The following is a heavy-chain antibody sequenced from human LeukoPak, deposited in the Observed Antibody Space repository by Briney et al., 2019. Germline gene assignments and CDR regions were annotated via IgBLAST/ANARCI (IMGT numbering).Heavy chain of an antibody. D-gene: IGHD3-22*01. V-gene: IGHV4-30-2*01. CDR2: IYHSGST. Sequence: SETLSLTCAVSGGSISSGGYSWSWIRQPPGKGLEWIGYIYHSGSTYYNPSLKSRVTISVDRSKNQFSLKLSSVTAADTAVYYCARGDYYDSSALDYWGQGTLVTVSS. J-gene: IGHJ4*02. CDR1: GGSISSGGYS. CDR3: ARGDYYDSSALDY.